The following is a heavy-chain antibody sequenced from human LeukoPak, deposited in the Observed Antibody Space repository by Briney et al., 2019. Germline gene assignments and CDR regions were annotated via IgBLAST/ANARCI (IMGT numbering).Heavy chain of an antibody. D-gene: IGHD2/OR15-2a*01. Sequence: PGGSLRLSCAASGFTVSDNYMTWVRQAPGKGLEWVSIIYGGSTSYADSVKGRFTISRDNSKNTVYLQMNSLRAEDTAVYYCARDFEGVHRTTNSYTYYYYMDVWGKGTTVIVSS. J-gene: IGHJ6*03. V-gene: IGHV3-53*01. CDR3: ARDFEGVHRTTNSYTYYYYMDV. CDR2: IYGGST. CDR1: GFTVSDNY.